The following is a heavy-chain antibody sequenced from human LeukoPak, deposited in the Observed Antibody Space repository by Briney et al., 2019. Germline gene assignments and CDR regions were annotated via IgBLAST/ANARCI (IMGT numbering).Heavy chain of an antibody. CDR3: ARQRGQYYYDSSGYYVAYYFDY. CDR1: GYSFTSYW. D-gene: IGHD3-22*01. Sequence: SGESLKISCKGSGYSFTSYWIGWVRQMPGKGLEWMGIIYPGDSDTRYSPSFQGQVTISADKSISTAYLQWSSLKASDTAMYYCARQRGQYYYDSSGYYVAYYFDYWGQGTLVTVSS. V-gene: IGHV5-51*01. CDR2: IYPGDSDT. J-gene: IGHJ4*02.